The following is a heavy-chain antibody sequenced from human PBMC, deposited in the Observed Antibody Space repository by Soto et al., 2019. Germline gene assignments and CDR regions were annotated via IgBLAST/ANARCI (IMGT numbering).Heavy chain of an antibody. Sequence: QLQLQESGPGLVKPSETLSLTCTVSGDSISSSNYYWGWIRQPPGKGLEWIGSIYYSGSTYYNPSLKSRLTISVDTSNNQFSLKLSSVTAADTAVYYCARRPGAAVFGGLDCWGQGTLVTVSS. V-gene: IGHV4-39*01. CDR2: IYYSGST. CDR1: GDSISSSNYY. D-gene: IGHD3-10*01. J-gene: IGHJ4*02. CDR3: ARRPGAAVFGGLDC.